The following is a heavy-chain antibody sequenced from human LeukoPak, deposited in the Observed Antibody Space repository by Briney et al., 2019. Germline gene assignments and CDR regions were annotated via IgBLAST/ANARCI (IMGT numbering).Heavy chain of an antibody. D-gene: IGHD3-22*01. CDR1: GFTFSSYG. CDR2: ISYDGSNK. J-gene: IGHJ4*02. Sequence: GGSLRLSCAASGFTFSSYGMHWVRQAPGKGLEWVAVISYDGSNKYYADSVKGRFTTSRDNSKNTLYLQMNSLRAEDTAVYYCAKDLDYYDSSAPDYWGQGTLVTVSS. CDR3: AKDLDYYDSSAPDY. V-gene: IGHV3-30*18.